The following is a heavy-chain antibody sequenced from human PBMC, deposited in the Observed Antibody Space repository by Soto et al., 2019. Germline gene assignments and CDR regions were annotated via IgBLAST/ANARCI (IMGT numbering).Heavy chain of an antibody. CDR1: GDSMRSYS. CDR3: AGDYGSGSYRFDY. V-gene: IGHV4-59*01. CDR2: IYYSGST. J-gene: IGHJ4*02. Sequence: SETLSLTCTVSGDSMRSYSWSWIRQPPGKGLEWIGYIYYSGSTTYNPSFKSRVTISIDTSEKQFSLKLTSVTAADTAVYFCAGDYGSGSYRFDYWGQGALVTVSS. D-gene: IGHD3-10*01.